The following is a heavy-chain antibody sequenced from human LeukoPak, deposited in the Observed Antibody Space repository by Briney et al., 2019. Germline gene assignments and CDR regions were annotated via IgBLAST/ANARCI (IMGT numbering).Heavy chain of an antibody. CDR2: IWYDGSNK. J-gene: IGHJ4*02. CDR1: GFTFSSYG. Sequence: GGSLRLSCAASGFTFSSYGMHWVHQAPGKGLEWVAVIWYDGSNKYYADSVKGRFTISRDNSKNTLYLQMNSLRAEDTAVYYCARDAAAAGTVNFDYWGQGTLVTVSS. V-gene: IGHV3-33*01. CDR3: ARDAAAAGTVNFDY. D-gene: IGHD6-13*01.